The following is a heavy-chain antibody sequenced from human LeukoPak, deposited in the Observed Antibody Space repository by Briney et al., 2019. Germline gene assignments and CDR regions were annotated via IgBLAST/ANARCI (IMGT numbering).Heavy chain of an antibody. J-gene: IGHJ6*02. Sequence: PSQTLSLTCTVSGGSISSGGYYWSWIRQHPGKGLEWIGYIYYSGSTYYNPSLKSRVTISVDTSKNQFSLKLSSVTAADTAVYYCAREARDLATRQLNYGSGSYYYYYYGMDVWGQGTTVTVSS. D-gene: IGHD3-10*01. CDR3: AREARDLATRQLNYGSGSYYYYYYGMDV. V-gene: IGHV4-31*03. CDR2: IYYSGST. CDR1: GGSISSGGYY.